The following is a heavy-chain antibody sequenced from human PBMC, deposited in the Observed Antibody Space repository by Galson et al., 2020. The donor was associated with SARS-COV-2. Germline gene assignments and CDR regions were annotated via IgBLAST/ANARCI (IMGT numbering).Heavy chain of an antibody. CDR1: GFTFNNYN. Sequence: TGGSLRLSCAASGFTFNNYNMHWVRQAPGKGLEWVAVIWYDGSNKYYADSVKGRFTISRDNSKNTLYLQMNSLRAEDTAVYYCAREREDGYILAGFHYWGQGTLVTVSS. D-gene: IGHD5-12*01. V-gene: IGHV3-33*01. CDR2: IWYDGSNK. J-gene: IGHJ4*02. CDR3: AREREDGYILAGFHY.